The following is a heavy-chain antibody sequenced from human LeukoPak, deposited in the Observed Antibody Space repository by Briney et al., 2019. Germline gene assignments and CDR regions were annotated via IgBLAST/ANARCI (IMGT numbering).Heavy chain of an antibody. D-gene: IGHD1-7*01. V-gene: IGHV3-23*01. CDR3: AKDEGNWNYNLASQTYD. J-gene: IGHJ4*02. Sequence: GGSLRLSCAASGFRFSSYAMSWVRQAPGKGLEWVSAISGSGVSTYYADSVKGRFTVSRDNSKNTLYLQMSSLRAEDTAVCYCAKDEGNWNYNLASQTYDWGQGTLVTVSS. CDR1: GFRFSSYA. CDR2: ISGSGVST.